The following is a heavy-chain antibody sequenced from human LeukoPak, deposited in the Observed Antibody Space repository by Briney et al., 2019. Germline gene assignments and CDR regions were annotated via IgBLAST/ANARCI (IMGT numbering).Heavy chain of an antibody. CDR2: INSDGSNT. CDR1: GFTFSSYW. Sequence: GGSLRLSCAASGFTFSSYWIHWVRQAPGKGLVWVSRINSDGSNTIYADSVKGRFTISRDNAKNTLYLQMNSLRPEDTAVYYCARDVAYCSGGRCLYYFDYRGQGTLVTVSS. V-gene: IGHV3-74*01. CDR3: ARDVAYCSGGRCLYYFDY. J-gene: IGHJ4*02. D-gene: IGHD2-15*01.